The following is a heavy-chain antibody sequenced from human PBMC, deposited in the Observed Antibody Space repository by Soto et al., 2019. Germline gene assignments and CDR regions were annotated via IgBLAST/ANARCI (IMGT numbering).Heavy chain of an antibody. D-gene: IGHD1-7*01. CDR3: ARAPRELLAEGPLLLYYFYGSDV. CDR2: VFHTGNT. CDR1: GGSFSDAF. J-gene: IGHJ6*02. V-gene: IGHV4-34*12. Sequence: QVHLQQWGAGLLKPSGTLSLTCAVSGGSFSDAFWSWVRQSPGRGLEWIGEVFHTGNTNYSPSLKSRVTRSVDTAKNRCSLRLTSVTAAASAVYYCARAPRELLAEGPLLLYYFYGSDVWGQGTTVTVSS.